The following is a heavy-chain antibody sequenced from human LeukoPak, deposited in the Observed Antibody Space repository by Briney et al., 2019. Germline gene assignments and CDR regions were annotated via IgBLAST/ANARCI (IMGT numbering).Heavy chain of an antibody. CDR1: GYSFTSYW. J-gene: IGHJ6*03. CDR2: IYPGDSDT. Sequence: GESLKISCQGFGYSFTSYWIGWVRQMPGKGLEWMGIIYPGDSDTRYSPSLQGQVTISADKSISTAYLQWSSLKASDTAMYYCARQGGDFWSGYPEGNYYYYYMDVWGKGTTVTVSS. D-gene: IGHD3-3*01. V-gene: IGHV5-51*01. CDR3: ARQGGDFWSGYPEGNYYYYYMDV.